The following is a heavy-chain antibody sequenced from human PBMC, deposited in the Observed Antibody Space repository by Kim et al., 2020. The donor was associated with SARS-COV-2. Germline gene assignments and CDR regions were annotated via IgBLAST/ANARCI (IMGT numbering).Heavy chain of an antibody. D-gene: IGHD2-21*02. V-gene: IGHV3-21*01. CDR2: ISSTSSYI. CDR1: GFTFSSYS. CDR3: ARLGRVTSLPFKGLTNA. Sequence: GGSLRLSCAASGFTFSSYSMNWVRQAPGKGLEWVSSISSTSSYIYYADSVKGRFTISRDNAKNSLSLQMNSLRAEDTAVYYCARLGRVTSLPFKGLTNAWGQGTTVTVSS. J-gene: IGHJ6*02.